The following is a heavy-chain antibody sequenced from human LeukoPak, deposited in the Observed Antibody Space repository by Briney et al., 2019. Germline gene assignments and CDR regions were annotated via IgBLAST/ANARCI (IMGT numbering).Heavy chain of an antibody. J-gene: IGHJ4*02. V-gene: IGHV3-30*03. D-gene: IGHD3/OR15-3a*01. CDR2: ISYDGSYK. CDR3: VAWSDY. Sequence: GGSLRLSCAASGFTFNNYGMHWVRQAPGKGLECVAVISYDGSYKYYADSVKGRFTISRDNSENTLYLQMNVLRAEDTAVYYCVAWSDYWGQGTLVTVSS. CDR1: GFTFNNYG.